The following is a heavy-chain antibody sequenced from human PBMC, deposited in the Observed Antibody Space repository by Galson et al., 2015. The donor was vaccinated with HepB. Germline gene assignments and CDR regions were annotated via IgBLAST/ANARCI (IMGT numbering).Heavy chain of an antibody. Sequence: SCKASGGTFSSYAISWVRQAPGQGLEWMGGIIPIFGTANYAQKFQGRVTITADESTSTAYMELSSLRSEDTAVYYCAIFSWGVVGYDSSGYSFDYWGQGTLVTVSS. CDR2: IIPIFGTA. V-gene: IGHV1-69*01. D-gene: IGHD3-22*01. CDR3: AIFSWGVVGYDSSGYSFDY. CDR1: GGTFSSYA. J-gene: IGHJ4*02.